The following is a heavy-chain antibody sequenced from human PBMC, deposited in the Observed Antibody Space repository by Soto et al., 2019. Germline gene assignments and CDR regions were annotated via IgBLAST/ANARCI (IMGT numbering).Heavy chain of an antibody. V-gene: IGHV3-66*04. CDR2: IYSGGST. J-gene: IGHJ5*02. CDR3: ARPDYDFWSGYYKGIDP. CDR1: GFTVSSNY. D-gene: IGHD3-3*01. Sequence: GGSLRLSCAASGFTVSSNYMSWVRQAPGKGLEWVSVIYSGGSTYYADSVKGRFTISRDNSKNTLYLQMNSLRAEDTAVYYCARPDYDFWSGYYKGIDPWGQGTLVTVSS.